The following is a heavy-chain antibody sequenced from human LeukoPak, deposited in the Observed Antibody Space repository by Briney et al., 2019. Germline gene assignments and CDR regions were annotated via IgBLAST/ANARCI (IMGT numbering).Heavy chain of an antibody. CDR1: GFTFSGSA. CDR2: IRSKANSYAT. Sequence: PGGSLRLSCAASGFTFSGSAMHWVRQASGKGLEWVGRIRSKANSYATAYAASVKGRFTISRDDSKNAAYLQMNSLKTEDTAVYYCTATYYHGSGSYFTPDYWGQGTLVTVSS. D-gene: IGHD3-10*01. V-gene: IGHV3-73*01. J-gene: IGHJ4*02. CDR3: TATYYHGSGSYFTPDY.